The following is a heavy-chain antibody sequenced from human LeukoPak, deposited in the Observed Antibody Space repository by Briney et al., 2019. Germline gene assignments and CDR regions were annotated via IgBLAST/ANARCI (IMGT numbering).Heavy chain of an antibody. J-gene: IGHJ4*02. CDR1: GGSISSGGYY. V-gene: IGHV4-31*03. CDR2: IYYSGST. CDR3: ARCSDSSGYYNY. Sequence: PSETLSLTCTVSGGSISSGGYYWSWIRQHPGKGLEWIGYIYYSGSTYYNPSLKSRVTISVDTSKNQFSLKLSSVTAADTAVYYCARCSDSSGYYNYWGQGTLVTVSS. D-gene: IGHD3-22*01.